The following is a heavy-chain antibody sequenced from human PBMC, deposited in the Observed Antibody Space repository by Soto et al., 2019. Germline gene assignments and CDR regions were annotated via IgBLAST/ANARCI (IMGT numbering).Heavy chain of an antibody. J-gene: IGHJ6*02. CDR1: GFSLSSCG. V-gene: IGHV3-21*01. Sequence: PVGCLRLGCAPAGFSLSSCGRKWVRQAPGAGLEWVSSISSSSSYIYYADSVKGRFTISRDNAKNSLYLQMNSLRAEDTAVYYCARDRGGYEQESYYYYGMDVWGQGTTVTVS. CDR2: ISSSSSYI. CDR3: ARDRGGYEQESYYYYGMDV. D-gene: IGHD5-12*01.